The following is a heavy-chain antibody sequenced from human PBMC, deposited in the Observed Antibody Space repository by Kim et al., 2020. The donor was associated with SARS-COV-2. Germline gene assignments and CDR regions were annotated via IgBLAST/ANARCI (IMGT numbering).Heavy chain of an antibody. V-gene: IGHV3-21*01. CDR1: GFIFHSYS. CDR2: IDSTGTYI. D-gene: IGHD3-10*01. Sequence: GGSLRLSCEASGFIFHSYSMNWVRQAPGKGLEWVSSIDSTGTYINYADSVKGRFTISRDNAKNSLYLQMDSLRADDTAVYYCAKDRPSADGSFDYWGQGTLVPVSS. J-gene: IGHJ4*02. CDR3: AKDRPSADGSFDY.